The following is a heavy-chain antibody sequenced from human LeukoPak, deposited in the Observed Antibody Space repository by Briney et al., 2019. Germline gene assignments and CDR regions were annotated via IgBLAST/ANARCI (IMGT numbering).Heavy chain of an antibody. V-gene: IGHV1-18*04. Sequence: ASVKVSCKASRYTFTGYYMHWVRQAPGQGLEWVGWISAYNGNTNYAQNLQGRVTMTTDTSTSTAYMELRSLRSDDTAVYYCARDRTRPPYYYDSSGYYPIDYWGQGTLVTVSS. D-gene: IGHD3-22*01. J-gene: IGHJ4*02. CDR1: RYTFTGYY. CDR3: ARDRTRPPYYYDSSGYYPIDY. CDR2: ISAYNGNT.